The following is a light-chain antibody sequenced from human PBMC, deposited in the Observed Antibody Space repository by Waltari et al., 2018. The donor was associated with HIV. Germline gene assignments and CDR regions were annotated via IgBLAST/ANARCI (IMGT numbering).Light chain of an antibody. CDR2: EVS. V-gene: IGLV2-14*01. Sequence: QSALTQPASVSGSPGQSITVSCTGTSSDIGAYDFVSWYQQTPGKPPKLVIYEVSNRPSGISYRFSGSKSGNTASLTISGLQTEDEADYYCSSFTTSNSLLFGGGTKVTVL. CDR1: SSDIGAYDF. J-gene: IGLJ2*01. CDR3: SSFTTSNSLL.